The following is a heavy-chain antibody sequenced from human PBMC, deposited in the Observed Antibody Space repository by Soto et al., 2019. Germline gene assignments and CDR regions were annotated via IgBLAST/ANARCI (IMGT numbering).Heavy chain of an antibody. D-gene: IGHD6-6*01. CDR1: VYTFTAYY. CDR3: ARADDDSSSSWWFDH. CDR2: INTNSGGT. V-gene: IGHV1-2*02. J-gene: IGHJ5*02. Sequence: QVQLVQSGAEVKKPGASVKVSCKASVYTFTAYYMHWVRQAPGQGLEWMGWINTNSGGTNYAQKFQGRVTMTRDTPTSAPDMELSRLRSVDTAVYYWARADDDSSSSWWFDHWGQGTRVTVSS.